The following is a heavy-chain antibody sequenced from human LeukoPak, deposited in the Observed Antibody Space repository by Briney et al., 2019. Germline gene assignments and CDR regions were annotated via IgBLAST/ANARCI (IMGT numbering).Heavy chain of an antibody. Sequence: GGFLRLSCAASGFTFSDYGMHWVRQTPGKGLEWVAIIWYDGSKKYYADSVKGRFTISRDSSKNTLYLQMNSLRAEDTAVYYCARENTVTTLDPWGQGTLVTVSS. V-gene: IGHV3-33*01. CDR3: ARENTVTTLDP. D-gene: IGHD4-17*01. CDR2: IWYDGSKK. CDR1: GFTFSDYG. J-gene: IGHJ5*02.